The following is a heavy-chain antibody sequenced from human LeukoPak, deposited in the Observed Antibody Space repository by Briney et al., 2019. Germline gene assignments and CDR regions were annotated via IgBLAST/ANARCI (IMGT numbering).Heavy chain of an antibody. Sequence: ASVKVFCKASGYTFTSYDINWVRQATGLGLEWMGWMNPNSGNTGYAQKFQGRVTMTRNTSIRTAYMELSSLRSEDTAVYYCASTVHDSSGYYYSYWGQGTLVTVSS. CDR2: MNPNSGNT. CDR1: GYTFTSYD. V-gene: IGHV1-8*01. D-gene: IGHD3-22*01. CDR3: ASTVHDSSGYYYSY. J-gene: IGHJ4*02.